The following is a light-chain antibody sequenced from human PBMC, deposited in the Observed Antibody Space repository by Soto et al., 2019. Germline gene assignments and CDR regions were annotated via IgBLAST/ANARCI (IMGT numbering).Light chain of an antibody. Sequence: EIVLTQSPGTLSLSPGERATLSCRASQTLSNSFIAWYQQKPGQAPRLLIYDTSSRATGVPGRYSASGSGTDFTLTNTTPEPEDFAVFFCQQYGTSEIIFGPGTRLEIK. CDR3: QQYGTSEII. J-gene: IGKJ5*01. CDR2: DTS. CDR1: QTLSNSF. V-gene: IGKV3-20*01.